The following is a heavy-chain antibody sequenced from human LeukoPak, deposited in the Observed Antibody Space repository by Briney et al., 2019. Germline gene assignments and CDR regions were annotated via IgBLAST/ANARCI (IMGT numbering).Heavy chain of an antibody. D-gene: IGHD6-19*01. CDR1: GYTFTSYG. CDR3: ARSPKRYSRGWYSNY. J-gene: IGHJ4*02. CDR2: ISAYNGDT. Sequence: ASVKVSCKASGYTFTSYGISWVRQAPGQGLEWMGWISAYNGDTNYAQKLQGRVTMTTDTSTSTAYMELRSLRSDDTAVYYCARSPKRYSRGWYSNYWGQGTLVTVSS. V-gene: IGHV1-18*04.